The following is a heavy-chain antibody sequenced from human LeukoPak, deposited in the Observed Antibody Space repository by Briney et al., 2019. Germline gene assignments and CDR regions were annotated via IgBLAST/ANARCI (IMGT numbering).Heavy chain of an antibody. J-gene: IGHJ5*02. CDR3: ARDALPGYSSSWYWFDP. D-gene: IGHD6-13*01. V-gene: IGHV1-69*05. Sequence: SVKVSCKASGGTFSSYAISWVRQAPGQGLEWMGGIIPIFGTANYAQKFQGRVSITTDESTSTAYMELSSLRSEDTAVYYCARDALPGYSSSWYWFDPWGQGTLVTVSS. CDR1: GGTFSSYA. CDR2: IIPIFGTA.